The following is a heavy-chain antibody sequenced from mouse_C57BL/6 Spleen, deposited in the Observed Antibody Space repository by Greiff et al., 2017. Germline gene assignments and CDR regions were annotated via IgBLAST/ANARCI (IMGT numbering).Heavy chain of an antibody. CDR3: ARDGGSITTAVRGYFDV. Sequence: EVQLVESEGGLVQPGSSMKLSCTASGFTFSDYYMAWVRQVPEKGLEWVANINYDGSSTYYLDSLKSRFIISRDTAKNILYLQMSSLKSEDTATYYCARDGGSITTAVRGYFDVWGTGTTVTVSS. D-gene: IGHD1-1*01. J-gene: IGHJ1*03. CDR1: GFTFSDYY. CDR2: INYDGSST. V-gene: IGHV5-16*01.